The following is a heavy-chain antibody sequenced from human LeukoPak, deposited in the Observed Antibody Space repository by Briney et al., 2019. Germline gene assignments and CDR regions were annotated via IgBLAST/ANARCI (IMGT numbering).Heavy chain of an antibody. Sequence: GESLKISCQGSGYRFTNYWIAWVRQVPGKGQEWMGIIYPDDSDSRYSPSFQGQVTMSVDKSISTAYLQWSSLKTSDTAIYYCARQNWASGDYWGQGTLVTVSS. CDR3: ARQNWASGDY. CDR1: GYRFTNYW. J-gene: IGHJ4*02. CDR2: IYPDDSDS. D-gene: IGHD7-27*01. V-gene: IGHV5-51*01.